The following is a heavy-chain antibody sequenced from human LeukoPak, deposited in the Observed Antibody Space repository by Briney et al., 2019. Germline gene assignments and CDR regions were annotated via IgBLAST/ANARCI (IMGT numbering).Heavy chain of an antibody. J-gene: IGHJ6*02. V-gene: IGHV1-18*01. CDR3: ARGSSYGSNHPYYYYGMDV. CDR1: GYTFTSYG. CDR2: ISAYNGNT. Sequence: ASVKVSCKASGYTFTSYGISWVRQAPGQGLEWMGWISAYNGNTNYAQKLQGRVTMTTDTSTSTAYMELRSLRSDDTAVYYCARGSSYGSNHPYYYYGMDVWGRGTTVTVSS. D-gene: IGHD3-10*01.